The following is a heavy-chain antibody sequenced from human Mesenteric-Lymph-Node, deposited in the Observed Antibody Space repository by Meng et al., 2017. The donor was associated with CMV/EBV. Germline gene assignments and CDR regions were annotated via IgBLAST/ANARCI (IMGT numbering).Heavy chain of an antibody. CDR1: GLTFDDYA. J-gene: IGHJ6*02. V-gene: IGHV3-9*01. D-gene: IGHD2-2*02. CDR2: ITWNSGKI. CDR3: ARELRGYCSSTSCYSPYYYYGMDV. Sequence: SLKISCAASGLTFDDYAMHWVRRPPGKGLEWVSGITWNSGKIDYAESVQGRFTISRDNAKNSLYLQMNSLRAEDTAVYYCARELRGYCSSTSCYSPYYYYGMDVWGQGTTVTVSS.